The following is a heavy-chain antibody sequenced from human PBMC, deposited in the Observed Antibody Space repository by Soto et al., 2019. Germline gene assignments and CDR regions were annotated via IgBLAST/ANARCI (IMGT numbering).Heavy chain of an antibody. CDR3: ARGDSTDCSNGVCSFFYNHDMDV. CDR2: INPKSGGT. D-gene: IGHD2-8*01. J-gene: IGHJ6*02. V-gene: IGHV1-2*04. Sequence: ASVKVSCKASGYSFTDYHIHWVRQAPGQGLEWLGRINPKSGGTSTAQKFQGWVTMTTDTSISTASMELTRLTSDDTATYYCARGDSTDCSNGVCSFFYNHDMDVWGQGTTVTVSS. CDR1: GYSFTDYH.